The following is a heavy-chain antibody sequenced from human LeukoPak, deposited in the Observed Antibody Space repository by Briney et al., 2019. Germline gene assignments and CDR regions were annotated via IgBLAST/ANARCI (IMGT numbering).Heavy chain of an antibody. CDR3: ARAGMDSRGYYQGFDY. D-gene: IGHD3-22*01. J-gene: IGHJ4*02. V-gene: IGHV3-11*04. CDR2: ITNNGRKT. Sequence: GGSLRLSCAASGFIFNDYFMGWIRQTPGKGLEWVSYITNNGRKTYFADSMKGRFTISRNNAKNSLYLQMNSLRAEDTALYYCARAGMDSRGYYQGFDYWGQGTLVTVSS. CDR1: GFIFNDYF.